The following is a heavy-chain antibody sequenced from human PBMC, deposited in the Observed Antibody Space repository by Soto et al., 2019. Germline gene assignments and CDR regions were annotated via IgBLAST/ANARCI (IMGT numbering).Heavy chain of an antibody. Sequence: RASVKVSCKVSGYTLTELSMHWVRQAPGKGLEWMGGFDPEDGETIYAQKFQGRVTMTEDTSTDTAYMELSSLRSEDTAVYYCATGAFTSYYDFWSGYYLNYWGQGTLVTVSS. CDR3: ATGAFTSYYDFWSGYYLNY. V-gene: IGHV1-24*01. CDR1: GYTLTELS. J-gene: IGHJ4*02. D-gene: IGHD3-3*01. CDR2: FDPEDGET.